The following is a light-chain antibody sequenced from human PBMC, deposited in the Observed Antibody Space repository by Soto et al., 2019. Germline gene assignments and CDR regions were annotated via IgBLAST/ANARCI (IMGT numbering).Light chain of an antibody. CDR3: QKYGSAPVT. CDR2: GAS. CDR1: QSVSSSY. V-gene: IGKV3-20*01. J-gene: IGKJ5*01. Sequence: EMVLTQSPGTLSLSPGERATLSCRASQSVSSSYLAWYQQKPGQAPRLLIYGASSRATGIPDRFSGSGSGTDFTLTISRLEPEDFAVYYCQKYGSAPVTFGQGTRLEIK.